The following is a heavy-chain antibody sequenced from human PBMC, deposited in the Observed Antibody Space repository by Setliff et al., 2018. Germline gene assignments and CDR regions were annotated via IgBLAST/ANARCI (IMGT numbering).Heavy chain of an antibody. J-gene: IGHJ6*02. CDR2: INPNSGGT. D-gene: IGHD6-13*01. CDR3: AKDEGSSYFYGMDV. CDR1: GYTFTGYY. Sequence: ASVKVSCKASGYTFTGYYMHWVRQAPGQGLEWMGRINPNSGGTNYAQKFQGRVTMTRDTSISTAYMELSRLRSDDTAVYYCAKDEGSSYFYGMDVWGQGTTVTVSS. V-gene: IGHV1-2*06.